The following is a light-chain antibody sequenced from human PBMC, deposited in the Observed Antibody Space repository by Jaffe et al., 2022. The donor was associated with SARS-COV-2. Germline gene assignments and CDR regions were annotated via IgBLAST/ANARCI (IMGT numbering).Light chain of an antibody. Sequence: DIQLTQSPSFLSASVGDRVTITCRASQGISTYLAWYQQKPGTAPKLLIYGASTLQSGVPSRFSGSGSGTEFTLTISSLQPEDFATYYCQQLNNYPLTFGGGTKVEIK. V-gene: IGKV1-9*01. CDR3: QQLNNYPLT. CDR2: GAS. J-gene: IGKJ4*01. CDR1: QGISTY.